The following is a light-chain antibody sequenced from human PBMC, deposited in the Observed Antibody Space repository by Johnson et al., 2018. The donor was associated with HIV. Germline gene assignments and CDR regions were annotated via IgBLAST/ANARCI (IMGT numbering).Light chain of an antibody. CDR2: END. CDR3: GAWDTSLNAFV. V-gene: IGLV1-51*02. J-gene: IGLJ1*01. CDR1: SSNIGNNY. Sequence: QSVLTQAPSVSAAPGQKVAISCSGSSSNIGNNYVSWYQQLPGTAPKLLIYENDKRPSGIPDRFSGSKSGMSATLAITGLQTGDEADYYCGAWDTSLNAFVLGTGTSVIVL.